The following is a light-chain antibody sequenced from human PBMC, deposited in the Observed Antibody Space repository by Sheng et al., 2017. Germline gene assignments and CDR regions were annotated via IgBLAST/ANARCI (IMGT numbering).Light chain of an antibody. J-gene: IGLJ2*01. Sequence: SYELTQPPSVSVAPGQTARLTCGGNNLGGHSVHWYQQKPGQAPVLVVYEDNDRPSGIPERISGSKSGNTATLTIDRVEAGDEADYYCQGWDSTTDVVFGGGTRLTVL. CDR3: QGWDSTTDVV. CDR1: NLGGHS. V-gene: IGLV3-21*02. CDR2: EDN.